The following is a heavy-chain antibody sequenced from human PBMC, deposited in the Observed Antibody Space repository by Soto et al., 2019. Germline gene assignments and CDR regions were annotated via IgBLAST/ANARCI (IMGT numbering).Heavy chain of an antibody. CDR3: AREGRITIFGVVPRAFDI. CDR2: ISYDGSNK. V-gene: IGHV3-30-3*01. Sequence: GGSLRLSCAASGFTFSSYAMHWVRQAPGKGLEWVAVISYDGSNKYYADSVKGRFTISRDNSKNTLYLQMNSLRAEDTAVYYCAREGRITIFGVVPRAFDIWGQGTMVTVSS. CDR1: GFTFSSYA. D-gene: IGHD3-3*01. J-gene: IGHJ3*02.